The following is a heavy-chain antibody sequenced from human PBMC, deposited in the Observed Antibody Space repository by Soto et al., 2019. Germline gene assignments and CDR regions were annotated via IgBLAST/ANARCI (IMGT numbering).Heavy chain of an antibody. V-gene: IGHV4-31*03. Sequence: QVQLQESGPGLVMPSQTLSLTCTVSGDSVSSGGYYWNWIRQHPGRGLEWLGYIYDSETTYYNPSLESRLSISVDASKDRFSLKVASVTPADTAVYCCARENFGVIIHDAFDLWGQGTMVTVSS. CDR2: IYDSETT. CDR1: GDSVSSGGYY. J-gene: IGHJ3*01. D-gene: IGHD2-8*01. CDR3: ARENFGVIIHDAFDL.